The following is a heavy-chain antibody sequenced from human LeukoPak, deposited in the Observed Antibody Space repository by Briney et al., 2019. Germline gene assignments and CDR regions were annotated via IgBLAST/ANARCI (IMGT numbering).Heavy chain of an antibody. V-gene: IGHV3-30-3*01. CDR3: ARARGPDTAMVTAY. CDR1: GFTFSSYA. D-gene: IGHD5-18*01. CDR2: ISYDGSNK. J-gene: IGHJ4*02. Sequence: GRSLRLSCAASGFTFSSYAMHWVRQAPGKGLEWVAVISYDGSNKYHADSVKGRFTISRDNSKNTLYLQMNSLRAEDTAVYYCARARGPDTAMVTAYWGQGTLVTVSS.